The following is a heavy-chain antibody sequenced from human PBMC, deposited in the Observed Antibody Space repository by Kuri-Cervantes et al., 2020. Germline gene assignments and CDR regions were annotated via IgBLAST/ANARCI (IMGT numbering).Heavy chain of an antibody. J-gene: IGHJ5*02. V-gene: IGHV1-8*01. CDR2: MNPNSGNT. Sequence: ASVKVSCKASGYTFTSYDINWVRQATGQGLEWMGWMNPNSGNTGYAQKFQGRVTMTRNTSISTAYMELSSLRSEDTAVYYCARGGGYCSSTSCYYWFDPWGQGTPVTVSS. CDR3: ARGGGYCSSTSCYYWFDP. CDR1: GYTFTSYD. D-gene: IGHD2-2*01.